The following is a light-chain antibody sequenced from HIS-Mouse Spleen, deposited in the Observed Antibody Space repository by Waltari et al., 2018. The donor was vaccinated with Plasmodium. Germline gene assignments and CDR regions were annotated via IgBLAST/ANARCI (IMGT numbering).Light chain of an antibody. CDR2: QDS. CDR3: QAWDSSTVV. V-gene: IGLV3-1*01. J-gene: IGLJ2*01. Sequence: SYKLTQPPSVSGSPAQTASITCSGDNLGYNYACWYQQKPGQSPVRVIYQDSKRPSGIPERFSGSNSWNTATLTISGTQAMDEADYYCQAWDSSTVVFGGGTKLTVL. CDR1: NLGYNY.